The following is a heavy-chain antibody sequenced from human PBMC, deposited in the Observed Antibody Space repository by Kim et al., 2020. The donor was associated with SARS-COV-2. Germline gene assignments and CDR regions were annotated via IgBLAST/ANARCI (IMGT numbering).Heavy chain of an antibody. D-gene: IGHD1-1*01. Sequence: GGSLRLSCAASGFTFSSYWMHWVRQAPGKGLVWVSRINSDESGTTYADSVKGRFTISRDNAKNTLYLQMTILRAEDTGVYYCARGNAHAFDYWGQGTLVTVSS. CDR3: ARGNAHAFDY. CDR1: GFTFSSYW. V-gene: IGHV3-74*01. CDR2: INSDESGT. J-gene: IGHJ4*02.